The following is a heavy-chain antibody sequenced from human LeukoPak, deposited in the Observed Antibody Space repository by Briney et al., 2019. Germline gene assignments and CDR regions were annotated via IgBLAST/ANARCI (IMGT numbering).Heavy chain of an antibody. Sequence: ASVKVSCKASGYTFTGYYMHWVRQAPGQGLEWMGRINPNSGGTNYAQKFQGRVTMTRDTSISTAYMELSRLRSDDTAVYYCARAFTARWDIVLMVYANVIDYWGQGTLVTVST. D-gene: IGHD2-8*01. J-gene: IGHJ4*02. CDR1: GYTFTGYY. V-gene: IGHV1-2*06. CDR2: INPNSGGT. CDR3: ARAFTARWDIVLMVYANVIDY.